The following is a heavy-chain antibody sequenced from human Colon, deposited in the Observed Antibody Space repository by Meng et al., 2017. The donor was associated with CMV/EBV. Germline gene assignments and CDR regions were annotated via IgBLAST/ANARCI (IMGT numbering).Heavy chain of an antibody. Sequence: CAASGFTISNYGIHWVRQAPGKGLEWLALISHEGSEDYYADSVKGRFTMSRDNSKNTVHLQMNSLRPDDTAVYYCARWTGWFDPWGQGTLVTVSS. D-gene: IGHD3/OR15-3a*01. CDR3: ARWTGWFDP. J-gene: IGHJ5*02. CDR2: ISHEGSED. CDR1: GFTISNYG. V-gene: IGHV3-30*03.